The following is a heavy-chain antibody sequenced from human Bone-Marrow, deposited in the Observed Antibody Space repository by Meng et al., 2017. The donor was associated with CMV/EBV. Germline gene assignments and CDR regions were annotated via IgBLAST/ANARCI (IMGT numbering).Heavy chain of an antibody. CDR2: INWNGGST. CDR3: ARDSPDYGDYLFDY. Sequence: GESLKISCAASGFTFDDYGMSWVRQAPGKGLEWVSGINWNGGSTGYADSVKGRFTISRDNAKNSLYLQMNSLRAEDTAVYYCARDSPDYGDYLFDYWGQGVLVTVSS. CDR1: GFTFDDYG. J-gene: IGHJ4*02. V-gene: IGHV3-20*04. D-gene: IGHD4-17*01.